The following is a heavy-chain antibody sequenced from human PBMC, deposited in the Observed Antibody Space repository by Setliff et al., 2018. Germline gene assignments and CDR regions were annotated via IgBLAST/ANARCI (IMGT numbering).Heavy chain of an antibody. J-gene: IGHJ4*02. D-gene: IGHD6-19*01. Sequence: TGGSLRLSCAASGFTFSSYSMNWVRQAPGKGLEWVSSISSSSSYIYYADSVKGRFTISRDNAKNSLYLQMNSLRAEDTAVYYCARNTVAGTRFDYWGQGTLVTVSS. CDR1: GFTFSSYS. CDR3: ARNTVAGTRFDY. CDR2: ISSSSSYI. V-gene: IGHV3-21*01.